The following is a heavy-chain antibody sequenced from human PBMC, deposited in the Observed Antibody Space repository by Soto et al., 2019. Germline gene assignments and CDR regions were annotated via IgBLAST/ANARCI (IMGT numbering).Heavy chain of an antibody. Sequence: EVQLLESGGGLVPPGGSLRLSCAASGFTFSNYAMSWVRQAPGKGLEWVSVMGGGGDNTYYADSVKGRFIISRDNSKNTLYLQMNSLTSGDTAVYYCARPHSTVNSLDDFDMWGQGTMVTVSP. CDR1: GFTFSNYA. CDR2: MGGGGDNT. D-gene: IGHD4-17*01. CDR3: ARPHSTVNSLDDFDM. J-gene: IGHJ3*02. V-gene: IGHV3-23*01.